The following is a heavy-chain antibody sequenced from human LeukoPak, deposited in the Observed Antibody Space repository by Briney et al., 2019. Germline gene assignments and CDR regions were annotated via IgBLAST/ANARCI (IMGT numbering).Heavy chain of an antibody. CDR1: GFTFSSYL. V-gene: IGHV3-7*01. D-gene: IGHD3-3*01. CDR3: ERDKGTYYDFWSGYFMDV. Sequence: GGSLRLSCAASGFTFSSYLVSWVRQAPGKGLQWVANIKQDGSEKCYVDSVRGRFTIYRDNAKNSLYMQMNRLRAEDTAVYYCERDKGTYYDFWSGYFMDVWGKGTTVTVSS. J-gene: IGHJ6*03. CDR2: IKQDGSEK.